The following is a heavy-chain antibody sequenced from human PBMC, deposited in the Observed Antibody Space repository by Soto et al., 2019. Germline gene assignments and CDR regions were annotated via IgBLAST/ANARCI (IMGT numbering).Heavy chain of an antibody. CDR1: GCSISSSSYY. V-gene: IGHV4-39*01. J-gene: IGHJ4*02. CDR2: IYYSGST. D-gene: IGHD3-9*01. Sequence: SETLSVACPVSGCSISSSSYYWGWIRQPPGKGLEWIGSIYYSGSTYYNPSLKSRVTISVDTSKNQFSLKLSSVTAADTAVYYCARRPRYFDWLSPGVIDYWGQGTLVSVSS. CDR3: ARRPRYFDWLSPGVIDY.